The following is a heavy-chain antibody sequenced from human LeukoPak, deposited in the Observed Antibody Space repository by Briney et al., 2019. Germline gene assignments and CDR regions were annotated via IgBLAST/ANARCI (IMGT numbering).Heavy chain of an antibody. J-gene: IGHJ2*01. CDR1: GFTFTTYA. Sequence: GGSLRLSCAASGFTFTTYATNWVRQAPGKGLEWVSVSGSGGSTYYADSVKGRFTISRDNSKNTLYLEVNSLRAEDTAVYYCATAFFFDSSGPYWYSDRWGRGILVTVSS. D-gene: IGHD3-22*01. CDR2: SGSGGST. CDR3: ATAFFFDSSGPYWYSDR. V-gene: IGHV3-23*01.